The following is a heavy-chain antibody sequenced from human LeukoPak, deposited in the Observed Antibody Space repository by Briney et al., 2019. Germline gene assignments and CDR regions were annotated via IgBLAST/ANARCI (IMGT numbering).Heavy chain of an antibody. D-gene: IGHD3-10*01. V-gene: IGHV3-23*01. Sequence: GGSLRLSCAASGFTFSSYAMSWVRQAPGKGLEWVSGISGSDGSTYYADSVRGRFTISRDNSKNTLYLQMNSLRAEDTALYYCAKSYYCGSGSYNYYYYAMDVWGQGTTVTVSS. J-gene: IGHJ6*02. CDR3: AKSYYCGSGSYNYYYYAMDV. CDR1: GFTFSSYA. CDR2: ISGSDGST.